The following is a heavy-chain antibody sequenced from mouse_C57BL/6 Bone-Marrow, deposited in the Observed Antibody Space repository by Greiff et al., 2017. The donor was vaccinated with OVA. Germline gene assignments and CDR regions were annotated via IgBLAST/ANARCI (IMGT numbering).Heavy chain of an antibody. V-gene: IGHV14-4*01. CDR1: GFNIKDDY. J-gene: IGHJ4*01. D-gene: IGHD3-1*01. Sequence: VQLKPSGAELVRPGASVKLSCTASGFNIKDDYMHWVKPRPEQGLEWIVWIDPENGDTEYASKFQGKATITADTSSNTAYLQLSSLTSEDTAVYYCTAGPYYAMDYWGQGTSVTVSS. CDR2: IDPENGDT. CDR3: TAGPYYAMDY.